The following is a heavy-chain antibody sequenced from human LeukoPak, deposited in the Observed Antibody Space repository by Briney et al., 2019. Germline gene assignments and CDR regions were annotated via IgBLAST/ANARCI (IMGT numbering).Heavy chain of an antibody. CDR2: IYYSGST. CDR1: GGSISSYY. J-gene: IGHJ4*02. V-gene: IGHV4-59*01. Sequence: SETLSLPCTVSGGSISSYYWSWIPQPPGKGPEWIGDIYYSGSTNYNPSLKSRVTISVDTSKNQFSLKLSSVTAADTAVYYCARVGTYGSGSYLSWLDYWGQGTLVTVSS. D-gene: IGHD3-10*01. CDR3: ARVGTYGSGSYLSWLDY.